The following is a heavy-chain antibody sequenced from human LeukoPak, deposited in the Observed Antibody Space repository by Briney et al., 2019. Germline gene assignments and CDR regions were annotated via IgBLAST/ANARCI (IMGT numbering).Heavy chain of an antibody. D-gene: IGHD3-22*01. CDR1: GGSISSSSYY. V-gene: IGHV4-39*01. Sequence: PSETLSLTCTVSGGSISSSSYYWGWIRQPRGKGLEWIGSIYYSGSTYYNPSLKSRVTISVDTSKNQFSLKLSSVTAADTAVYYCARGGYYYDSSGCPFDYWGQGTLVTVSS. CDR2: IYYSGST. J-gene: IGHJ4*02. CDR3: ARGGYYYDSSGCPFDY.